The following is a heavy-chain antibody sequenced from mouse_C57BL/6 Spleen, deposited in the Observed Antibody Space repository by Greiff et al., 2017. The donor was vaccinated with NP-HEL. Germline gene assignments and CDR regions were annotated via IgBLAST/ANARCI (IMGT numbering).Heavy chain of an antibody. CDR3: ARRGITTVVATGGYYFDY. Sequence: VMLVESGAELARPGASVKLSCKASGYTFTSYGISWVKQRTGQGLEWIGEIYPRSGNTYYNEKFKGKATLTADKSSSTAYMELRSLTSEDSAVYFCARRGITTVVATGGYYFDYWGQGTTLTVSS. J-gene: IGHJ2*01. V-gene: IGHV1-81*01. CDR1: GYTFTSYG. D-gene: IGHD1-1*01. CDR2: IYPRSGNT.